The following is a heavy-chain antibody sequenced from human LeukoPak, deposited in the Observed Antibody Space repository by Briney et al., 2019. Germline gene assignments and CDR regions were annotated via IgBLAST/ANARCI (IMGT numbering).Heavy chain of an antibody. J-gene: IGHJ6*03. V-gene: IGHV4-34*01. D-gene: IGHD3-9*01. CDR1: GGSFSGYY. Sequence: SETLSLTCAVYGGSFSGYYWSWIRQPPGKGLEWIGEINHSGSTNYNPSLKSRVTISVDTSKNQFSLKLSSVTAADTAVYYCARDRPYYDILTGYFGGYYMDVWGKGTTVTISS. CDR3: ARDRPYYDILTGYFGGYYMDV. CDR2: INHSGST.